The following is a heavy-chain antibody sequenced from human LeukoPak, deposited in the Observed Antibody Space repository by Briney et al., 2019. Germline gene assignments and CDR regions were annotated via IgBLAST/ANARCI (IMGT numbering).Heavy chain of an antibody. CDR2: IIPTLGIA. CDR1: GGTFSSYT. V-gene: IGHV1-69*02. Sequence: GASVKVSCKASGGTFSSYTISWVRQAPGQGLEWMGRIIPTLGIANYAQKFQGRVTITADKSTSTAYMELSSLRSEDTAVYYCARGYGDFLYFDYWGQGTLVTVSS. D-gene: IGHD4-17*01. CDR3: ARGYGDFLYFDY. J-gene: IGHJ4*02.